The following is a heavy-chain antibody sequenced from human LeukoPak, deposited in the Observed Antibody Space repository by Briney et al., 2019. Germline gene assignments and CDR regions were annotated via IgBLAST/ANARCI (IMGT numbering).Heavy chain of an antibody. J-gene: IGHJ4*02. CDR2: ISYDGSNK. CDR3: AKDGSFDY. D-gene: IGHD2-2*03. CDR1: GFIFSSYG. V-gene: IGHV3-30*18. Sequence: GGSLRLSCAASGFIFSSYGMHWVRQAPGKGLEWVAVISYDGSNKYYADSVKGRFTISRDNSKNTLYLQMNSLRAEDTAVYYCAKDGSFDYWGQGTLVTVSS.